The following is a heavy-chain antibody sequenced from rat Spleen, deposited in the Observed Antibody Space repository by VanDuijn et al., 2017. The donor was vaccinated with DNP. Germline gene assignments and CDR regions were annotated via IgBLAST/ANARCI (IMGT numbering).Heavy chain of an antibody. D-gene: IGHD3-1*01. J-gene: IGHJ1*01. CDR3: ARGSTSIYWYFDF. Sequence: EVQLVESGGGLVQPGRSLKLSCVASGFTFSNYYMAWVRQAPRKGLEWVAAISPRGSRTYYPDSMKGRFTISRDDAKSSLYLQMNSLKSEDTATYYCARGSTSIYWYFDFWGPGTMVTVSS. V-gene: IGHV5-25*01. CDR2: ISPRGSRT. CDR1: GFTFSNYY.